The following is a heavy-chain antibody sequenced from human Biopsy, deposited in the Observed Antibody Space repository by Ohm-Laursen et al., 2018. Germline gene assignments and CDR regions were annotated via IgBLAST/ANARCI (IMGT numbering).Heavy chain of an antibody. CDR3: ASRPNCGGDCSSGFDY. V-gene: IGHV1-58*02. J-gene: IGHJ4*02. Sequence: ASVKVSCKASGFTFNRSAMQWVRQARGQRLEWIGWIVVGGGNTNYAQKFQERVTITRDMSTSTAYMELSSPRSEDTAVYYCASRPNCGGDCSSGFDYWGQGTLVTVSS. CDR2: IVVGGGNT. D-gene: IGHD2-21*02. CDR1: GFTFNRSA.